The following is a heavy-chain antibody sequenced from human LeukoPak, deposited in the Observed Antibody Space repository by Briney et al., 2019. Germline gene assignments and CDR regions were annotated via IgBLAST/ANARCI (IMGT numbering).Heavy chain of an antibody. CDR2: IGTAGDT. CDR1: GFTFSNYD. Sequence: HPGGSLKLSCAASGFTFSNYDMHWVRQVTGKGLEWVSAIGTAGDTYYPGSVKGRFTISRENAKNSLYLQMNSLRAGDTAVCYCARGLSYSTNWAFDYWGQGILVTVSS. D-gene: IGHD6-13*01. J-gene: IGHJ4*02. CDR3: ARGLSYSTNWAFDY. V-gene: IGHV3-13*01.